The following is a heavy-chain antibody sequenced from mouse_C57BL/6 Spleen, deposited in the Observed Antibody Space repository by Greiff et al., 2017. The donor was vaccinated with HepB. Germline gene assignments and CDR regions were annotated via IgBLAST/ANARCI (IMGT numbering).Heavy chain of an antibody. CDR3: DRGSFGSSPYWYFDV. CDR1: GFNIKDYY. D-gene: IGHD1-1*01. J-gene: IGHJ1*03. Sequence: VQLQQSGAELVKPGASVKLSCTASGFNIKDYYMHWVKQRTEQGLEWIGRIDPEDGETKYAPKFQGKATITADTSSNTAYLQLSSLTSEDTAVSYCDRGSFGSSPYWYFDVWGTGTTVTVSS. V-gene: IGHV14-2*01. CDR2: IDPEDGET.